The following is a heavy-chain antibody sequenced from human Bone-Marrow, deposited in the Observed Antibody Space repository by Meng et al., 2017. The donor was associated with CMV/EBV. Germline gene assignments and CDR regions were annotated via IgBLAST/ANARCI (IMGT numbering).Heavy chain of an antibody. CDR1: GGTFSSYT. V-gene: IGHV1-69*02. CDR2: IIPILGIA. CDR3: ARGPPSTRLLPAAIDYYYYGMDV. J-gene: IGHJ6*02. D-gene: IGHD2-2*01. Sequence: SVKVSCKASGGTFSSYTISWVRQAPGQGLEWMGRIIPILGIANYAQKFQGRVTIPADKSTSTAYMELSSLRSEDTAVYYCARGPPSTRLLPAAIDYYYYGMDVWGQGTTVTVSS.